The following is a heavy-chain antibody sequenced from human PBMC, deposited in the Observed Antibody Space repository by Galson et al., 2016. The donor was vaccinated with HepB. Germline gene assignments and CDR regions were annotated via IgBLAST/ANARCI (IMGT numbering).Heavy chain of an antibody. CDR3: AKEQFPRLGFDY. J-gene: IGHJ4*02. V-gene: IGHV3-23*01. D-gene: IGHD3-16*01. Sequence: SLRLSCAASGFTFNHYAMSWVRQAPGKGLEWVSAIGSSGGSTLYADSVKGRFTISRDTSKNTLYLQMNSLGVGDTAIYYCAKEQFPRLGFDYWGQGTPVTVSS. CDR1: GFTFNHYA. CDR2: IGSSGGST.